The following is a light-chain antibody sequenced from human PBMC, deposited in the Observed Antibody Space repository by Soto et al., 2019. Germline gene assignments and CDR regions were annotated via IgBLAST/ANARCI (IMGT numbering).Light chain of an antibody. Sequence: DIQMTQSPSSLSASVGDRVTITCQASQDISNYLNWYQQKPGKAPKLLIYDASNLETGVPSRFSGSGSGTDFTVTISSLQPEDIATYYCQQYGTFGPGTKVDIK. CDR1: QDISNY. V-gene: IGKV1-33*01. J-gene: IGKJ3*01. CDR3: QQYGT. CDR2: DAS.